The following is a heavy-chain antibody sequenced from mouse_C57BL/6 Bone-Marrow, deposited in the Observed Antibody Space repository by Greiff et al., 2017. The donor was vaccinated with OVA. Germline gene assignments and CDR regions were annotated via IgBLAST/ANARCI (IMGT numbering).Heavy chain of an antibody. CDR3: AKCYGNYEGYYAMDY. Sequence: VQLQQSGPELVKPGASVKISCKASGYSFTGYYMNWVKQSPEKRLEWIGEINPSTGGTTYNQKFKAKATLTVDKSSSTAYMQLKSLTSEDSAVYYCAKCYGNYEGYYAMDYWGQGTSVTVSS. CDR2: INPSTGGT. D-gene: IGHD2-1*01. CDR1: GYSFTGYY. V-gene: IGHV1-42*01. J-gene: IGHJ4*01.